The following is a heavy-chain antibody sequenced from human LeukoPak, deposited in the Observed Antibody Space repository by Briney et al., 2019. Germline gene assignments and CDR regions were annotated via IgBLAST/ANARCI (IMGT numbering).Heavy chain of an antibody. CDR2: ISGSGGST. Sequence: PGGSLRLSCAASGFTFSSNAMSWVRQAPGKGLGWVSAISGSGGSTYYADSVKGRLTISRDNVKNFLYLQMNSLRVEDTALYFCGRVYCSTTSCYDYYDYYMDVWGKGTTVTVSS. CDR3: GRVYCSTTSCYDYYDYYMDV. CDR1: GFTFSSNA. J-gene: IGHJ6*03. V-gene: IGHV3-23*01. D-gene: IGHD2-2*01.